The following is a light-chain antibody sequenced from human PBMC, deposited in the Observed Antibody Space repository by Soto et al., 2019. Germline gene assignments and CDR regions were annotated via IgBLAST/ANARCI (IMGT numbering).Light chain of an antibody. V-gene: IGKV1-27*01. J-gene: IGKJ1*01. Sequence: DIQMTQSPSSLSASVGDRVTITCRASQGIRNDLAWYQQKPGKVPKLLIYTASTLQSGVPSRFSGSGSGTDFTLTISSLQPEDVATYYCQEYNRAPWTFGQGTKVEIK. CDR3: QEYNRAPWT. CDR1: QGIRND. CDR2: TAS.